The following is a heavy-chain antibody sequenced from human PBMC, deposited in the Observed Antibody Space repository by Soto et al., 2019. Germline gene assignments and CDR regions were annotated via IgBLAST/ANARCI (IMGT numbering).Heavy chain of an antibody. CDR2: INHSGST. D-gene: IGHD2-21*02. J-gene: IGHJ1*01. CDR1: GGSFSGYY. V-gene: IGHV4-34*01. Sequence: NPSETLSLTCAVYGGSFSGYYWSWIRQPPGKGLEWIGEINHSGSTNYNPSLKSRVTISVDTSKNQFSLKLSSVTAADTAVYYCARASIVVVTRVKYFQHWGQGTLVTVSS. CDR3: ARASIVVVTRVKYFQH.